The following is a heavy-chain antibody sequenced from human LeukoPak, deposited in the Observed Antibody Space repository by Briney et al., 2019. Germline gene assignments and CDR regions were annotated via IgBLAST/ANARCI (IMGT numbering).Heavy chain of an antibody. CDR1: GFTFSDYY. V-gene: IGHV3-11*01. CDR3: ARDRGHSSSFYYYGMDV. D-gene: IGHD6-13*01. Sequence: GGSLRLSCAASGFTFSDYYMSWIRQAPGKGLXXXXXXXSSGSTIYYADSVKGRFTISRDNAKNSLYLQMNSLRAEDTAVYYCARDRGHSSSFYYYGMDVWGQGTTVTVSS. CDR2: XXSSGSTI. J-gene: IGHJ6*02.